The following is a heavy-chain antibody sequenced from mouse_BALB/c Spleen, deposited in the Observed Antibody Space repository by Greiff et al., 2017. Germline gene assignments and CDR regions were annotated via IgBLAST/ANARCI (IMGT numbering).Heavy chain of an antibody. CDR3: ARQGYDGYYGPFDY. V-gene: IGHV5-6-2*01. CDR2: INSNGGST. CDR1: GFTFSSYY. D-gene: IGHD2-3*01. J-gene: IGHJ2*01. Sequence: EVKLVESGGGLVKLGGSLKLSCAASGFTFSSYYMSWVRQTPEKRLELVAAINSNGGSTYYPDTVKGRFTISRDNAKNTLYLQMSSLKSEDTALYYCARQGYDGYYGPFDYWGQGTTLTVSS.